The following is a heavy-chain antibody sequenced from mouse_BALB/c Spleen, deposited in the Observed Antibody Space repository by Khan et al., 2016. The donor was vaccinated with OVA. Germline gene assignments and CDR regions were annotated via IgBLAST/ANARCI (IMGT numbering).Heavy chain of an antibody. D-gene: IGHD1-2*01. CDR1: GYTFTDFN. CDR3: ARSGYGSIAY. CDR2: IFPNNGGT. J-gene: IGHJ3*01. V-gene: IGHV1S29*02. Sequence: VQLQQSGPELVKPGASVRISCKTSGYTFTDFNLDWVKQSHGKSLEWIGYIFPNNGGTGYNQKFKTKATLTVDSSSSTAYMELRSLTSEDSAVYYCARSGYGSIAYWGQGTLVTVSA.